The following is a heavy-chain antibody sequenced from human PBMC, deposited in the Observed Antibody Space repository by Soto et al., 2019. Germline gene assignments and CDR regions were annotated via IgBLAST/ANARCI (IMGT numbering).Heavy chain of an antibody. Sequence: PGGSLRLSCAASGFTISTYAMSWVRQAPGRGLEWVSAISIDGRKIYYAASVKGRFTISRDISRNTLYLQMNSLRAEDTAVYSCAKGQKWELPFDYWGQGTPVTVSS. J-gene: IGHJ4*02. V-gene: IGHV3-23*01. D-gene: IGHD1-26*01. CDR1: GFTISTYA. CDR3: AKGQKWELPFDY. CDR2: ISIDGRKI.